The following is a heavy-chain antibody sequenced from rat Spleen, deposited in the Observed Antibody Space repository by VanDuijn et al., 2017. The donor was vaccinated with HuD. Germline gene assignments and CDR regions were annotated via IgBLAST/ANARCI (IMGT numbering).Heavy chain of an antibody. Sequence: QVQLKESGPGLVQPSQTLSLTCTVSGFSLSSSGVVWVRQPPGKGLEWMGVIWGNGDTTYNSVLESRLSIRRDTSKSQVYLTMNSLQTEDTATYYCARETYVDGFDYWGQGVMVTVSS. J-gene: IGHJ2*01. D-gene: IGHD2-1*01. CDR1: GFSLSSSG. CDR3: ARETYVDGFDY. CDR2: IWGNGDT. V-gene: IGHV2-13*01.